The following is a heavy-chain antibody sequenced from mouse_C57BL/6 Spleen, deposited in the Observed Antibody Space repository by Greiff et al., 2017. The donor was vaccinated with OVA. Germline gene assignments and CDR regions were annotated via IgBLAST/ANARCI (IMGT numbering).Heavy chain of an antibody. CDR1: GYAFSSYW. CDR3: ARSIYDGYYVGYFDV. D-gene: IGHD2-3*01. J-gene: IGHJ1*03. CDR2: IYPGDGDT. Sequence: QVQLKESGAELVKPGASVKISCKASGYAFSSYWMNWVKQRPGKGLEWIGQIYPGDGDTNYNGKFKGKATLTADKSSSTAYMQLSSLTSEDSAVYFCARSIYDGYYVGYFDVWGTGTTVTVSS. V-gene: IGHV1-80*01.